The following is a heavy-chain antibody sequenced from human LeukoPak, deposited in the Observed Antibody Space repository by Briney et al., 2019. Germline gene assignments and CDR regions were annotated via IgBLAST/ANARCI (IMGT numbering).Heavy chain of an antibody. D-gene: IGHD2-2*02. Sequence: GESLEISCQGSGYLFVDYWIGRVRPVPGKGPELMGLIFPHDSDTKYSPSLQGQVTISVDKSISTAYVQWSSLKASDTAMYYCARYGLRGCTITNCYTSYYYYGMDVWGQGTTVIVSS. CDR3: ARYGLRGCTITNCYTSYYYYGMDV. V-gene: IGHV5-51*01. CDR1: GYLFVDYW. J-gene: IGHJ6*02. CDR2: IFPHDSDT.